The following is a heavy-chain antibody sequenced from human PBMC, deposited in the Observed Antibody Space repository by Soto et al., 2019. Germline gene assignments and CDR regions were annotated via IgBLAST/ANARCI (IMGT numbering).Heavy chain of an antibody. CDR3: ASWLKGPDIGNYYYGMAV. V-gene: IGHV1-69*12. J-gene: IGHJ6*02. CDR2: IMPIFRAP. D-gene: IGHD2-15*01. CDR1: GGAFSDYA. Sequence: QVQLVQSGAEVKKPGSSVKVSCKASGGAFSDYAFSWVRQAPGQGLEWLGGIMPIFRAPDYAQKFQGRVTITADEFTRTAYREMNSLRSEDTAVYYCASWLKGPDIGNYYYGMAVWGQGTTVTVS.